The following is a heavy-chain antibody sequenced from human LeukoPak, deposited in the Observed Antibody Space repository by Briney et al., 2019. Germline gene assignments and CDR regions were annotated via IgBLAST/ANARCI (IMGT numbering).Heavy chain of an antibody. V-gene: IGHV3-23*01. Sequence: GGSLRLSCAASGFTFSSYAMSWVRQAPGKGLEWVSAISGSGGSTYYADSVKGRFTISRDNSKNTLYLQMSSLRAEDTAVYYCAKDLVSYGDSPFVYWGQGTLVTVSS. CDR2: ISGSGGST. J-gene: IGHJ4*02. CDR3: AKDLVSYGDSPFVY. D-gene: IGHD4-17*01. CDR1: GFTFSSYA.